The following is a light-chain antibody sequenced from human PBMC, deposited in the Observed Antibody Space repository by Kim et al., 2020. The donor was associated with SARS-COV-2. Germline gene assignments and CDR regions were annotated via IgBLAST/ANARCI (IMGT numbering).Light chain of an antibody. J-gene: IGLJ3*02. CDR3: QTWATGIEV. V-gene: IGLV4-69*01. CDR2: LRSDGRH. Sequence: ASVKLTCTLSSGHSTYAVAWHQQQPEKGPRFLMKLRSDGRHTKGDGIPDRFSGSSSGAERYLTISSLQSEDEADYYCQTWATGIEVFGGGTQLTVL. CDR1: SGHSTYA.